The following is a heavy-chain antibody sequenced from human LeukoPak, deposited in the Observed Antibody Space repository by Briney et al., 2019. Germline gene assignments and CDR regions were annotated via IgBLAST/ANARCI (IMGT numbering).Heavy chain of an antibody. CDR1: GFTFSSYA. CDR2: ISGSGGST. D-gene: IGHD6-13*01. CDR3: AKAGGAGSSWSFRTDY. V-gene: IGHV3-23*01. Sequence: GGSLRLSCAASGFTFSSYAMSWVRQAPGKGLEWVSAISGSGGSTYYADSVKGRFTISRDNSKNTLYLQMNSLRAEDTAVYYCAKAGGAGSSWSFRTDYWGQGTLVTVSS. J-gene: IGHJ4*02.